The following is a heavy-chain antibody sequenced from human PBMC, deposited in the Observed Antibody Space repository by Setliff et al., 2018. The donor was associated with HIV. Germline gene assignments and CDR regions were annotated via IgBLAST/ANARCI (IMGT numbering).Heavy chain of an antibody. V-gene: IGHV4-31*03. CDR2: IYYSGST. CDR1: GASITTDDYY. CDR3: ARDFFVV. Sequence: SETLSLTCNVSGASITTDDYYWNWIRQQPGKGLEWIGYIYYSGSTHYNPSLKSRITISLDRSKNQLSLRMTSVTAADTAVYYCARDFFVVWGQGTRVTVSS. J-gene: IGHJ4*02. D-gene: IGHD3-16*02.